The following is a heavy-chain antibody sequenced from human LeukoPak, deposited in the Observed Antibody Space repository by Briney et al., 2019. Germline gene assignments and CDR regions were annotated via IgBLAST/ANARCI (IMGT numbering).Heavy chain of an antibody. V-gene: IGHV1-2*02. Sequence: ASVKVSCKASGYTFTDYHMHWVRQAPGQGLEWMGWINPSSGGTKYAQKFQGRVTMTRHTSISTAYMELSSLRSDDTAVYYCARGHHYFDSSFPLHYWGQGTLVTVSS. J-gene: IGHJ4*02. CDR3: ARGHHYFDSSFPLHY. D-gene: IGHD3-22*01. CDR2: INPSSGGT. CDR1: GYTFTDYH.